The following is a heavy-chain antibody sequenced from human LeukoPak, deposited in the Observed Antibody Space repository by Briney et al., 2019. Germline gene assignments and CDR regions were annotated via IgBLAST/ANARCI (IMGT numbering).Heavy chain of an antibody. CDR1: GFTFSTCA. J-gene: IGHJ4*02. Sequence: GGSLRLSCAASGFTFSTCAMHWVRQAPGKGLEWVSMIWSDGSNKHYADSVKGRFTTSRDNSKNTVYLQMDSLRAEDTAVYYCARHKAISGVVIMGSFDCWGQGTLVTVSS. CDR3: ARHKAISGVVIMGSFDC. D-gene: IGHD3-3*01. CDR2: IWSDGSNK. V-gene: IGHV3-33*01.